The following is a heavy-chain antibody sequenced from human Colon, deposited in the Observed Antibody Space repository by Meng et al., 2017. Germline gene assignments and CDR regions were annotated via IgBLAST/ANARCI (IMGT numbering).Heavy chain of an antibody. CDR2: ISAGNGNT. V-gene: IGHV1-3*01. CDR1: GYTVTRYP. Sequence: QIQLVQSGAGVKKHGPAVKVSCKTSGYTVTRYPIHWVRQAPGLRLEWMGLISAGNGNTKYSQKFQVRVTITRDTSASTSYMEFSGLTSEYTAVYYCARGEEGDTWGQGTLVTVSS. J-gene: IGHJ4*02. D-gene: IGHD3-10*01. CDR3: ARGEEGDT.